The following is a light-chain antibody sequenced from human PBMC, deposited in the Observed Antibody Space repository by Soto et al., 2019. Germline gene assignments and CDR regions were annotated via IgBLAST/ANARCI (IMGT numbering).Light chain of an antibody. Sequence: EIVLTQSPGTLSLSPGERATLSCRASLSVSSSYLAWYQQKPGQAPRLLMYGASSRATGIPDRFSGSGSGTDFTLTISRLEPEDFAVYYCQQYGSSPPYTFGQGTKLEIK. CDR2: GAS. CDR3: QQYGSSPPYT. CDR1: LSVSSSY. J-gene: IGKJ2*01. V-gene: IGKV3-20*01.